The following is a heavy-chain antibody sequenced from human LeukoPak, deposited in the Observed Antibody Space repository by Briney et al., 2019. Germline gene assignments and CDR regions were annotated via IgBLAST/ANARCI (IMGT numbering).Heavy chain of an antibody. CDR2: INHSGSA. Sequence: PSETLSLTCAVYGGSFSGYYWSWIRQPPGKGLEWIGEINHSGSANYNPSLKSRVTISVDTSKNQFSLKLSSVTAADTAVYYCARHLGAYYYGSGSRPFDYWGQGTLVTVSS. J-gene: IGHJ4*02. V-gene: IGHV4-34*01. D-gene: IGHD3-10*01. CDR1: GGSFSGYY. CDR3: ARHLGAYYYGSGSRPFDY.